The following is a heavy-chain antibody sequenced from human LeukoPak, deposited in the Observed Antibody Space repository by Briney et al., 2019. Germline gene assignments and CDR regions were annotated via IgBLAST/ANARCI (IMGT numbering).Heavy chain of an antibody. CDR1: GFTFSNFW. CDR2: INSDGSWT. V-gene: IGHV3-74*01. D-gene: IGHD2/OR15-2a*01. Sequence: GGSLRLSCAASGFTFSNFWMHWVRQAPGKGLVWVSHINSDGSWTSYADSVKGRFTISKDNAKNTVYLQMNSLRAEDTAVYYCVSFYETYWGRGTLVTVSS. J-gene: IGHJ4*02. CDR3: VSFYETY.